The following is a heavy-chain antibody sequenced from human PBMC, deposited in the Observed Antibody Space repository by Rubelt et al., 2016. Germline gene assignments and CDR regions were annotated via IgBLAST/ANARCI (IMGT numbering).Heavy chain of an antibody. CDR2: MNPNSGNT. CDR1: G. D-gene: IGHD3-16*01. CDR3: ARGDRSFDY. V-gene: IGHV1-18*01. J-gene: IGHJ4*02. Sequence: GINWVRQATGQGLEWMGWMNPNSGNTGYAQKLQGRVTMTTDTSTSTAYMELRSLRSDDTAVYYCARGDRSFDYWGQGTLVTVSS.